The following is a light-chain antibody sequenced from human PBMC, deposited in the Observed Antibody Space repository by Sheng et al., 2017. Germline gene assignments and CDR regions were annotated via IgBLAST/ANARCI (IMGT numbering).Light chain of an antibody. Sequence: EIVLTQSPATLSLSPGARATLSCRASQSVSSSYLAWYQQKPGQAPRLLIYGASSRATGIPDRFSGSGSGTDFTLTISSLQSEDFAVYYCQQRNNWPPITFGPGTKVDIK. V-gene: IGKV3D-20*02. CDR3: QQRNNWPPIT. CDR2: GAS. J-gene: IGKJ3*01. CDR1: QSVSSSY.